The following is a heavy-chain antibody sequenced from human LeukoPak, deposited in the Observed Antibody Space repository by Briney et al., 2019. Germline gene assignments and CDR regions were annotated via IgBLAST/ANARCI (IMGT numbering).Heavy chain of an antibody. V-gene: IGHV1-46*01. CDR1: GYTFTGYY. D-gene: IGHD6-19*01. CDR2: INPSGDST. J-gene: IGHJ6*03. Sequence: EASVKVSCKASGYTFTGYYMHWVRQAPGQGLEWMGIINPSGDSTSYAQKFQGRVSMTRDMSTSTVYMELSSLRSEDTAVYYCARDRQWLVPYYYYMDVWGKGTTVTVSS. CDR3: ARDRQWLVPYYYYMDV.